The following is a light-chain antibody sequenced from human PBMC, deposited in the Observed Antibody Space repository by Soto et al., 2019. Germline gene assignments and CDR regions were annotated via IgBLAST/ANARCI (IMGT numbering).Light chain of an antibody. CDR3: QQFHSTPYT. CDR2: WAS. CDR1: QSVLYSSNNKHY. V-gene: IGKV4-1*01. Sequence: IVMTQSPEYLAVSLGERATINCKSSQSVLYSSNNKHYLAWYQQKPGQPPKLLIYWASTRESGVPDRFSGSGSGTDFTLTISSLQAEDVAVYYCQQFHSTPYTFGQGTKLEIK. J-gene: IGKJ2*01.